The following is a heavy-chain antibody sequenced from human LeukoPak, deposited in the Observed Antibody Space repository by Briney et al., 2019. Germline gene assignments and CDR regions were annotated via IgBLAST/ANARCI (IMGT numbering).Heavy chain of an antibody. J-gene: IGHJ5*02. CDR1: GFTFSSYS. Sequence: PGGSLRLSCAASGFTFSSYSMNWVRQAPGKGLEGVSYISSSSSTIYYADSVKGRFTISRDNAKNSLYLQMNSLRDEDTAVCYCARVPYYYDSSGYPPWGQGTLVTVSS. CDR3: ARVPYYYDSSGYPP. V-gene: IGHV3-48*02. D-gene: IGHD3-22*01. CDR2: ISSSSSTI.